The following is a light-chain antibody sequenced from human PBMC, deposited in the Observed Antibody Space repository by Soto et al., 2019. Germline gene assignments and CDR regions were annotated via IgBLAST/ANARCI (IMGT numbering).Light chain of an antibody. V-gene: IGKV3-20*01. CDR3: QQYGSPPFT. CDR2: ETS. Sequence: EIVLTQSPGTLSLSPGERVTLSCRASQSVSSAYLAWHQQKPGQAPRLLIYETSTRATGIPDRFSGSGSGTDFTLTVGRLDPEDFAVYYCQQYGSPPFTFGPGTRVDFK. CDR1: QSVSSAY. J-gene: IGKJ3*01.